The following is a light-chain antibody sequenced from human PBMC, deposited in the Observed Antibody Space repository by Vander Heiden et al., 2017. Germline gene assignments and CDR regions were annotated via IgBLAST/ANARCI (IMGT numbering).Light chain of an antibody. Sequence: IQMTQSPSSLSASVGDRVTITCRASQDIGNDLGWYQQKPGRAPAILISAASTQQPGVPSRFSGSRSVTEFTLTISSLQPEDFATYYCLQDHTFPWTLGQGTKVEI. J-gene: IGKJ1*01. CDR3: LQDHTFPWT. V-gene: IGKV1-6*01. CDR2: AAS. CDR1: QDIGND.